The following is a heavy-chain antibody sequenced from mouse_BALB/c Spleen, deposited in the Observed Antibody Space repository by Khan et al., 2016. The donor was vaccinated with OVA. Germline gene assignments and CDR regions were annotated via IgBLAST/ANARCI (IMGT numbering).Heavy chain of an antibody. CDR3: ARVGCNRTMKT. D-gene: IGHD2-4*01. CDR1: VYTFTIYG. J-gene: IGHJ4*01. Sequence: QIQLVQSGPELKKSGETVKISCKASVYTFTIYGMNWIRQAPGKGLKWMVWINTYTGEPTYADDFKGRFAFSLATSASTAYLQIHNLKNEDTTTYFCARVGCNRTMKTWGQGTSVTVSS. V-gene: IGHV9-3-1*01. CDR2: INTYTGEP.